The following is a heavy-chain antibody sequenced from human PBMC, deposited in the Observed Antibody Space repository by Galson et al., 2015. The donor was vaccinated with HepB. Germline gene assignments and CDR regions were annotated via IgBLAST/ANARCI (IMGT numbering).Heavy chain of an antibody. CDR2: ISYDGSNK. V-gene: IGHV3-30*18. Sequence: SLRLSCAASGFTFSSYGMHWVRQAPGKGLEWVAVISYDGSNKYYADSVKGRFAISRDNSKNTLYLQMNSLRAEDTAVYYCAKDLERLGGLFDYWGQGTLVTVSS. CDR3: AKDLERLGGLFDY. J-gene: IGHJ4*02. D-gene: IGHD1-1*01. CDR1: GFTFSSYG.